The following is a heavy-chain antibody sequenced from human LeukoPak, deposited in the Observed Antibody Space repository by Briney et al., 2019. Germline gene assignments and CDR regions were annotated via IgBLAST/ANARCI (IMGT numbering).Heavy chain of an antibody. CDR2: IKEDGRQT. J-gene: IGHJ5*02. Sequence: GGSLRLFCVASGFAFNSYWMSWVRQAPGKGLEWVANIKEDGRQTYLVDSVKGRFTLSRDNSKNTLYLQMNSLRAEDTAVYYCAKDPWDIVVSWFDPWGQGTLVTVSS. V-gene: IGHV3-7*03. CDR1: GFAFNSYW. D-gene: IGHD2-2*01. CDR3: AKDPWDIVVSWFDP.